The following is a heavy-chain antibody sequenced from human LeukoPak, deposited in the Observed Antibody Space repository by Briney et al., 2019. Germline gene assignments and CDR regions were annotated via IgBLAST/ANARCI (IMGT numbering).Heavy chain of an antibody. V-gene: IGHV4-59*01. CDR2: IYYSGST. D-gene: IGHD6-13*01. CDR1: GASISSYY. Sequence: SETLSLTCTVSGASISSYYWSWIRQPPGKGLEWIGYIYYSGSTKYNPPLKSRVTISVDTSKNQFSLKVSSVTAEDTAVYYCASGPYPAAGTDHQFDYWGQGTLVTVSS. J-gene: IGHJ4*02. CDR3: ASGPYPAAGTDHQFDY.